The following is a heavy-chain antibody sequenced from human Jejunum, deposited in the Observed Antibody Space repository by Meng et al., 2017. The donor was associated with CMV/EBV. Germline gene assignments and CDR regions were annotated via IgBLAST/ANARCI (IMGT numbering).Heavy chain of an antibody. CDR2: IKHGGST. V-gene: IGHV4-34*01. J-gene: IGHJ5*02. CDR1: GGSFRGYY. Sequence: VSGGSFRGYYWTWIRQSPGKRLEWIGEIKHGGSTKYNPSLKSRVTMLVDTSKKQVSLKVTSMTAADTALYYCARSYGSGSSRFDPWGQGTLVTVSS. D-gene: IGHD3-10*01. CDR3: ARSYGSGSSRFDP.